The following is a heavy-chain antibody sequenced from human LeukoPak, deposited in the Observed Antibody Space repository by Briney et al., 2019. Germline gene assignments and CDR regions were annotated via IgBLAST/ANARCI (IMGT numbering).Heavy chain of an antibody. CDR2: ISSSGSTI. V-gene: IGHV3-11*04. J-gene: IGHJ4*02. Sequence: KPGGSLRLSCAASGFTFSDYYMSWIRQAPGKGLEWVSYISSSGSTIYYADSVKGRFTISRDNAKNSLYLQMNSLRAEDTGLYYCARATTAKRGSEGYWGRGTLVTVSS. CDR3: ARATTAKRGSEGY. D-gene: IGHD4-11*01. CDR1: GFTFSDYY.